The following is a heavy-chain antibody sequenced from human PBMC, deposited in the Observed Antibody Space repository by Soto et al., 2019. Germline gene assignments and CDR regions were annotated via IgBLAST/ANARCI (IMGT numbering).Heavy chain of an antibody. CDR3: ARAGGQYYYGSGSYYY. CDR1: GFTFSSYG. CDR2: IWYDGSNK. Sequence: GGSLRLSCAASGFTFSSYGMHWVRQAPGKGLEWVAVIWYDGSNKYYAYSVKGRFTISRDNSKNTLYLQMNSLRAEDTAVYYCARAGGQYYYGSGSYYYWGQGTLVTVSS. V-gene: IGHV3-33*01. D-gene: IGHD3-10*01. J-gene: IGHJ4*02.